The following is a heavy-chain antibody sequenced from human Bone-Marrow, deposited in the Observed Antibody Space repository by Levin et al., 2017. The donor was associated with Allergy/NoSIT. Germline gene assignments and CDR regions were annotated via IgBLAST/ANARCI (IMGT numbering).Heavy chain of an antibody. CDR3: AGDDGSYFGH. D-gene: IGHD5-24*01. J-gene: IGHJ4*02. CDR1: GGSINSYY. CDR2: IYYSGRT. Sequence: PSETLSLTCTVSGGSINSYYWSWIRQPPGKGLEWIGNIYYSGRTNYNPSLKSRVTISIDTSKTQFSLKLTSVTAADTAMYYCAGDDGSYFGHWGQGTLVTVPS. V-gene: IGHV4-59*01.